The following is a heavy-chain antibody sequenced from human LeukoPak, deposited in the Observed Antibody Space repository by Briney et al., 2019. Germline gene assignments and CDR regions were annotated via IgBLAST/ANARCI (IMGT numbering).Heavy chain of an antibody. V-gene: IGHV3-30*18. J-gene: IGHJ4*02. D-gene: IGHD3-9*01. CDR3: AKDGARYLLTFYFEY. CDR1: GFTFSSHD. Sequence: PGGSLRLSCAASGFTFSSHDMHWVRQAPGKGLEWVAAISYDGSKQLYADSVKGRFTISRDNSKNTLNLHMNSLRDEDTAVYYCAKDGARYLLTFYFEYWGQGTLVTVSS. CDR2: ISYDGSKQ.